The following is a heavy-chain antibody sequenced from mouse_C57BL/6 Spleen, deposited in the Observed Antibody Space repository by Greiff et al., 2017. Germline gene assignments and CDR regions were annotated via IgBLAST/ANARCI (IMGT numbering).Heavy chain of an antibody. J-gene: IGHJ4*01. CDR1: GYTFTSYT. D-gene: IGHD1-1*01. CDR2: INPSSGYT. CDR3: ARSSFYAMDY. V-gene: IGHV1-4*01. Sequence: QVHVKQSGAELARPGASVKMSCKASGYTFTSYTMHWVKQRPGQGLEWIGYINPSSGYTKYNQKFKDKATLTADKSSSTAYMQLSSLTSEDSAVYYCARSSFYAMDYWGQGTSVTVSS.